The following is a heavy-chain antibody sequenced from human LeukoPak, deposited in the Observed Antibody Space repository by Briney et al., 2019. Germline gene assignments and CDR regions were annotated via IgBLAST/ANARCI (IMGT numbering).Heavy chain of an antibody. CDR2: IYYSGST. J-gene: IGHJ6*02. Sequence: SETLSLTCTVSGGSVSSGSYYWSWIRQPPGKGLEWIGYIYYSGSTNYNPSLKSRVTISVDTSKNQFSLKLSSVTAADTAVYYCARDPQQVNHYYYGMDVWGQGTTAIVSS. CDR1: GGSVSSGSYY. V-gene: IGHV4-61*01. D-gene: IGHD6-13*01. CDR3: ARDPQQVNHYYYGMDV.